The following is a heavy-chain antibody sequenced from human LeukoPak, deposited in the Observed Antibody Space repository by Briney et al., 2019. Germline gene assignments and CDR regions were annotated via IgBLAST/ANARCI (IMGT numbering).Heavy chain of an antibody. Sequence: SDTLSLTCAVSGCSISSYFLSWIRQPSGKGLEWIGYIYYSGSTNYNPDLKSRVTMSVDTSKNQFYLKLSSVTAADTAVYYCARIDRAVAGTIDYWGQGTLVTVSS. CDR1: GCSISSYF. V-gene: IGHV4-59*08. CDR2: IYYSGST. J-gene: IGHJ4*02. CDR3: ARIDRAVAGTIDY. D-gene: IGHD6-19*01.